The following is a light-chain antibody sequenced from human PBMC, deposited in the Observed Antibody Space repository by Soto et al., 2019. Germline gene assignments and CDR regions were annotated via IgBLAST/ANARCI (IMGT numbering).Light chain of an antibody. J-gene: IGLJ2*01. Sequence: QSARTQPDSLSGSPGQSITISCTETRRDVGGSNAVSWYQQRPGNAPRLIIDDVRHRPSGVSTRFSGSKSCNTASLTISGLQAEDESTYYCASYTNGRTVVFGGGTKVTVL. CDR2: DVR. CDR3: ASYTNGRTVV. CDR1: RRDVGGSNA. V-gene: IGLV2-14*01.